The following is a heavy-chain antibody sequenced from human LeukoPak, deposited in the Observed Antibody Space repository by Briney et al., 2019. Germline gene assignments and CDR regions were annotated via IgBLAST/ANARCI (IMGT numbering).Heavy chain of an antibody. CDR1: GGSISNYY. D-gene: IGHD2-2*01. CDR2: IYTSGST. CDR3: ARSRCSSISCASRGAFDI. J-gene: IGHJ3*02. V-gene: IGHV4-4*07. Sequence: SETLSLTCTVSGGSISNYYWSWIRQPAGKGLELIGRIYTSGSTNYNPSLKSRVTMSVDTSKNQFSLKLSSVTAADTAVYYCARSRCSSISCASRGAFDIWGQGTMVTGSS.